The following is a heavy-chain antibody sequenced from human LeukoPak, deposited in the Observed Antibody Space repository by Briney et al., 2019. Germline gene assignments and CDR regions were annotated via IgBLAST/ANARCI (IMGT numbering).Heavy chain of an antibody. Sequence: SETLSLTCAVYGGSFSGYYWSWIRQPPGKGLEWIGEINHSGSTNNNPSLKSRVTISVDTSKNQFSLKLSSVTAADTAVYYCARGPYCGGDCYSHFDYWGQGTLVTVSS. CDR3: ARGPYCGGDCYSHFDY. CDR2: INHSGST. CDR1: GGSFSGYY. D-gene: IGHD2-21*01. V-gene: IGHV4-34*01. J-gene: IGHJ4*02.